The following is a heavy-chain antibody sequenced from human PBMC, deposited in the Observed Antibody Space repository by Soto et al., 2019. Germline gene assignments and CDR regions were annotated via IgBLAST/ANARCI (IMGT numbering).Heavy chain of an antibody. CDR2: IYPGDSDT. J-gene: IGHJ6*02. Sequence: PGESLKISCNGSGYSFTSYWIGWVRQMPGKGLEWMGIIYPGDSDTRYSPSFQGQVTISADKSISTAYLQWSSLKASDTAMYYCASGYCSSTSCLDYYYGMDVWGQGTTVTVSS. CDR1: GYSFTSYW. V-gene: IGHV5-51*01. CDR3: ASGYCSSTSCLDYYYGMDV. D-gene: IGHD2-2*03.